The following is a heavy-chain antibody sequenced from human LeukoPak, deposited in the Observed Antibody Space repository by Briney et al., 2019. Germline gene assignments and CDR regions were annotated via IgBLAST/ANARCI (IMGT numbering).Heavy chain of an antibody. V-gene: IGHV4-39*02. J-gene: IGHJ6*03. CDR1: AGSISSSDYY. Sequence: PSETLSLTCTVSAGSISSSDYYWGWIRHSPGKGLEWIGRISYSGNTYYNPSLKSRVTISVDTSKNHFSLRMSSVTAADTAVYYCSRLTHSYYSDTSGYYPYYYMDVWGEGTTVAVSS. D-gene: IGHD3-22*01. CDR3: SRLTHSYYSDTSGYYPYYYMDV. CDR2: ISYSGNT.